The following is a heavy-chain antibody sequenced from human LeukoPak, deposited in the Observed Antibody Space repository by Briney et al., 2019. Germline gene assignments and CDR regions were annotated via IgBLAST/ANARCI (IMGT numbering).Heavy chain of an antibody. CDR2: VGISSGNT. CDR1: GFTFSDYS. V-gene: IGHV3-48*04. CDR3: ARDHRYAFDN. Sequence: GGSLRLSCAASGFTFSDYSMNWVPQAPGKGLEWISYVGISSGNTKYADSVKGRFTISGDSAKNSVFLQMNSLRVEDTAVYYCARDHRYAFDNWGQGTLVTVSS. D-gene: IGHD5-12*01. J-gene: IGHJ4*02.